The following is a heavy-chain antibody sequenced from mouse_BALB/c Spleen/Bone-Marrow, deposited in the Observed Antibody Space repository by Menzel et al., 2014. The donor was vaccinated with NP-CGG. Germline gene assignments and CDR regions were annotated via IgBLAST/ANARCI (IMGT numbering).Heavy chain of an antibody. V-gene: IGHV1-54*03. CDR3: ARGGHGSY. D-gene: IGHD2-2*01. CDR2: INPGSGGT. Sequence: QVQLKQSGAELVRPGTSVKVSCKASGYAFTNYLIDWVRQRPGQGLEWIGVINPGSGGTNYNEKFKGKATLTADNSSDTAYMHLSSLTSDDSAVYFCARGGHGSYWGQGTTLTVSS. J-gene: IGHJ2*01. CDR1: GYAFTNYL.